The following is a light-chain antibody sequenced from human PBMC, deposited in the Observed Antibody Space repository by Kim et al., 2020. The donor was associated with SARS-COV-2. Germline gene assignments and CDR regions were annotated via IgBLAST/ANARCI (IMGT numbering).Light chain of an antibody. V-gene: IGKV2-28*01. J-gene: IGKJ2*01. CDR2: WGF. Sequence: DIVMTQSPLSLTVSPGEPASISCRSSQSLLHTNGYNYFDWYLKKPGQSPQLLIYWGFNRASGVPDRFSGSGSGTAFTLKISRVEAEDVGIYYCMQAQQTPPYTFGQGTKLEI. CDR1: QSLLHTNGYNY. CDR3: MQAQQTPPYT.